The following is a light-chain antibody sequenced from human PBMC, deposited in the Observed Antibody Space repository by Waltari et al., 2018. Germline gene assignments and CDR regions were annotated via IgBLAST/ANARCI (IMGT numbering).Light chain of an antibody. CDR3: QQYYTTPRT. V-gene: IGKV4-1*01. CDR1: QSVLYSSNNNNY. CDR2: WAS. J-gene: IGKJ1*01. Sequence: DIVMTQSPDSLAVSLGERATINCKSSQSVLYSSNNNNYLAWYRQKPGQPPKLLFDWASTRASGFPDRFSGSGSGTAFTLTISSLQAEDVAVYYCQQYYTTPRTFGQGTTVEIK.